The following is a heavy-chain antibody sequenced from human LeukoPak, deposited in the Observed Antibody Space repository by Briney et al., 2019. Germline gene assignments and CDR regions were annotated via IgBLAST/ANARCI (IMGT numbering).Heavy chain of an antibody. D-gene: IGHD5-18*01. CDR3: ARRLDTAKIAY. Sequence: SETLSLTRNVSGATVTTHYWSRIPQPPGRGLEWLGFIYNTGRSGTTNYNPSLNSRVTISLDTSKTQFSLRLTSVIGADTAVYFCARRLDTAKIAYWGQGTLVTVSS. J-gene: IGHJ4*02. CDR2: IYNTGRSGTT. CDR1: GATVTTHY. V-gene: IGHV4-59*02.